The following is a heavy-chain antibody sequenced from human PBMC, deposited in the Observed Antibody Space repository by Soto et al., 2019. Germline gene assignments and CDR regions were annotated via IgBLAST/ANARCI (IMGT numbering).Heavy chain of an antibody. V-gene: IGHV4-59*12. D-gene: IGHD6-13*01. CDR3: ARDRAYSSSWPTYYYYGMDV. Sequence: SQTLPLTCTVSGGSISNYDCSRIRQPPRKGLEWIGYMYYSGSTNYNPSLKSRITINPDTSKNQFSLQLNSVTPEDTAVYYCARDRAYSSSWPTYYYYGMDVWGQGTTVTVSS. CDR1: GGSISNYD. CDR2: MYYSGST. J-gene: IGHJ6*02.